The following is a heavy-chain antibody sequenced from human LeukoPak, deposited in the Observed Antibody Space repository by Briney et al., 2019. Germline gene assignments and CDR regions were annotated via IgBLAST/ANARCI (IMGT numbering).Heavy chain of an antibody. CDR1: GGSISSGSYY. V-gene: IGHV4-39*07. CDR2: IYYSGST. Sequence: PSETLSLTCTVSGGSISSGSYYWGWVRQPPGRGLGWIGSIYYSGSTYYNPSLESRVTISVDTSKNQFSLNVNSVTAADTAVYYCARDGGYWYFDLWGRGTQVTVSS. J-gene: IGHJ2*01. D-gene: IGHD3-16*01. CDR3: ARDGGYWYFDL.